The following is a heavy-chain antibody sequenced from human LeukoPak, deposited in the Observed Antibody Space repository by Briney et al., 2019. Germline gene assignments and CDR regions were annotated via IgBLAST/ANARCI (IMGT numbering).Heavy chain of an antibody. CDR3: ARPLVF. V-gene: IGHV3-48*02. J-gene: IGHJ2*01. CDR2: ISTGSNTI. Sequence: PGGSLRLSCAASGFTFSNSNMNWVRQAPGKGLVWVSFISTGSNTIYYADSVKGRFTISRDKAKNSLFLHMNSLRDEDTAVYYCARPLVFWGRGTLVSVPS. D-gene: IGHD6-6*01. CDR1: GFTFSNSN.